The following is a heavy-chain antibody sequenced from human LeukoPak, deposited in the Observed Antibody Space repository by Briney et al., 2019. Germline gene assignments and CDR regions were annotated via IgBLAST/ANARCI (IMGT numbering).Heavy chain of an antibody. CDR2: ISGSGDNT. V-gene: IGHV3-23*01. D-gene: IGHD2-21*01. CDR1: GFTFGTYG. J-gene: IGHJ4*02. Sequence: GGSLRLSCAASGFTFGTYGMTWVRQAPGKGLEWVSGISGSGDNTYYADSVKGRFTISRDNAKNTLYLQMTSLRAEDTAVYYCARGFYSASSFDYWGQGTLVTVSS. CDR3: ARGFYSASSFDY.